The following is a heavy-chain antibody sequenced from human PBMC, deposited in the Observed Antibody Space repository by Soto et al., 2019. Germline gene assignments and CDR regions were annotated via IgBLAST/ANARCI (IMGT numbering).Heavy chain of an antibody. CDR2: IRSKPNRHAT. V-gene: IGHV3-73*02. CDR1: GFTFSGSA. J-gene: IGHJ4*02. Sequence: EVQLVESGGGLVQPGGSLKLSCAASGFTFSGSAMHWVRHTSGKGLEWVGRIRSKPNRHATAFAASVKGRFTISRDDSKNTAYLQMNSLQTEDTAVDYCARRRSDDSSGYYDYWGQGSLVTVSS. CDR3: ARRRSDDSSGYYDY. D-gene: IGHD3-22*01.